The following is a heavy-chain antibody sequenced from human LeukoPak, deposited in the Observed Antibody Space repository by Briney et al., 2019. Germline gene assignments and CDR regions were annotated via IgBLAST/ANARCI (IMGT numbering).Heavy chain of an antibody. J-gene: IGHJ4*02. Sequence: SVKVSCKASGGTFSSYAISWVRQAPGQGLEWMGGIIPIFGTANYAQKFQGRVTITADKSTSTAYMELSSLRSEDTTVYYCARDGRGAVAGTGFDYWGQGTLVTVSS. CDR1: GGTFSSYA. V-gene: IGHV1-69*06. CDR3: ARDGRGAVAGTGFDY. CDR2: IIPIFGTA. D-gene: IGHD6-19*01.